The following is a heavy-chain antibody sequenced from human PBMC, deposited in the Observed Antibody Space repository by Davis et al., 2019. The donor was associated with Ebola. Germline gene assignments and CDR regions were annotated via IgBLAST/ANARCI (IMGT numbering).Heavy chain of an antibody. CDR2: ISYDGSNK. Sequence: PGGSLRLSCAASGFTFSSYGMHWVRQAPGKGLEWVAVISYDGSNKYYADSVKGRFTISRDNSKNTLYLQMNSLRAEDTAVYYCASPQVFNDYSNLYYYYGMDVWGQGTTVTVSS. CDR3: ASPQVFNDYSNLYYYYGMDV. CDR1: GFTFSSYG. D-gene: IGHD4-11*01. J-gene: IGHJ6*02. V-gene: IGHV3-30*03.